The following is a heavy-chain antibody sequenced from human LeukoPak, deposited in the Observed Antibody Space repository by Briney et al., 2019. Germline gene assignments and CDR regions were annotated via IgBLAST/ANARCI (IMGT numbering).Heavy chain of an antibody. J-gene: IGHJ6*03. CDR1: GGSISSSSYY. CDR2: IYYSGST. Sequence: SETLSLTCTVSGGSISSSSYYWGWIRQPPGKGLEWIGIIYYSGSTYYNPSLKSRVTISVDTSKNQFSLKLSSVTAADTAVYYCARHVGPKIYYYYMDVWGKGTTVTVSS. CDR3: ARHVGPKIYYYYMDV. V-gene: IGHV4-39*01.